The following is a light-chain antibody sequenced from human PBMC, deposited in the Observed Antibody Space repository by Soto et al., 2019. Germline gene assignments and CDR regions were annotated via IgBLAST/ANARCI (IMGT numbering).Light chain of an antibody. CDR1: QSVGNN. J-gene: IGKJ1*01. CDR3: QQYGSLSWT. Sequence: EIVLTQAPATLSVSPGERATLSCRASQSVGNNLAWYQQKPGQAPRIIIFGASGRATGIPDRFSGSGSGTDFTLTISRLEPEDFAVYYCQQYGSLSWTFGQGTKVDIK. V-gene: IGKV3-20*01. CDR2: GAS.